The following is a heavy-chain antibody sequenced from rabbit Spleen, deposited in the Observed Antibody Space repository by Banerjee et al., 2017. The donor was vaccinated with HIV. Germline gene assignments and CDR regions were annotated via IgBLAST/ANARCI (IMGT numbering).Heavy chain of an antibody. Sequence: QSLEESGGGLVQPEGSVTLTCTASGFSFSSSYYMCWVRQAPGKGLEWIGCIYTGGSGSTAYASWAKGRFTVSKTSSTTVTLQLNSLTAADTATYFCARRDSNNDDGEMFLWGQGTLVTVS. CDR2: IYTGGSGST. V-gene: IGHV1S40*01. J-gene: IGHJ4*01. D-gene: IGHD2-1*01. CDR1: GFSFSSSYY. CDR3: ARRDSNNDDGEMFL.